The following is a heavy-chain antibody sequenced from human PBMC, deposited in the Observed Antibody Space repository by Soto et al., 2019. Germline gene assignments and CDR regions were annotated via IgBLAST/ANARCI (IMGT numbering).Heavy chain of an antibody. J-gene: IGHJ4*02. D-gene: IGHD1-1*01. Sequence: SETLSLTCAVYGGSFSGYYWSWIRQPPGKGLEWIGEINHSGSTNYNPSLKSRVTISVDTTKNQFSLKLSSVTAADTAVYYCAQELDQPPHYYWGQGTLVTVSS. V-gene: IGHV4-34*01. CDR2: INHSGST. CDR1: GGSFSGYY. CDR3: AQELDQPPHYY.